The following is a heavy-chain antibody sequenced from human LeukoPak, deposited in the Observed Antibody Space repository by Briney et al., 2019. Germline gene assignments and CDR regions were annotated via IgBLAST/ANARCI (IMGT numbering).Heavy chain of an antibody. Sequence: GGSLRLSCAASGFTFSNAWMSWVRQAPGKGLEWVGRIKSKTDGGTTDYAAPVKGRFTISRDDSKNTLSLQMNSLKTEDTAVYYCTTAGRFIMITFGGGRVGNKGYWGQGTLVTVSS. J-gene: IGHJ4*02. CDR3: TTAGRFIMITFGGGRVGNKGY. D-gene: IGHD3-16*01. CDR2: IKSKTDGGTT. CDR1: GFTFSNAW. V-gene: IGHV3-15*01.